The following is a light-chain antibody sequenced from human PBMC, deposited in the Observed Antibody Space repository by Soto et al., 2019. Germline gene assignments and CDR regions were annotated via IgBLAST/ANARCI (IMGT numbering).Light chain of an antibody. V-gene: IGKV1-39*01. CDR1: QTIIRY. Sequence: DIQMTQSPSSLSASVGERVTITCRASQTIIRYLNWYQQKPGIAPNLLIYAASSLQSGVPSRFSGSGSGTEFTLTISSLQPEDFATYYCQQSYSTLFTFGPGTKVEIK. CDR3: QQSYSTLFT. CDR2: AAS. J-gene: IGKJ3*01.